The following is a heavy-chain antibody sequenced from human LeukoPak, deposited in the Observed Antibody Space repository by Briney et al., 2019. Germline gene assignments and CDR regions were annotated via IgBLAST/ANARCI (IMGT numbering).Heavy chain of an antibody. V-gene: IGHV1-2*02. CDR3: ARGSDDFWSGYSPSY. D-gene: IGHD3-3*01. J-gene: IGHJ4*02. Sequence: ASVKVSCKASGYTFTGYYMHWVRQAPGQGLGWVGWINPNSGGTSYAQKFQGRVTMTRDTSISTAYMELSRLRSDDTAVYYCARGSDDFWSGYSPSYWGQGTLVTVSS. CDR1: GYTFTGYY. CDR2: INPNSGGT.